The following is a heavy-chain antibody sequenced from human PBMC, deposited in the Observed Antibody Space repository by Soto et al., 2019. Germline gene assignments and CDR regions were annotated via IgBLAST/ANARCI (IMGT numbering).Heavy chain of an antibody. J-gene: IGHJ4*02. CDR1: GFTFSSYA. D-gene: IGHD3-22*01. CDR3: ARNLPLIVVVPGFDY. V-gene: IGHV3-30-3*01. Sequence: LRLSCAASGFTFSSYAMHWVRQAPGKGLEWVAVISYDGSNKYYADSVKGRFTISRDNSKNTLYLQMNSLRAEDTAVYYCARNLPLIVVVPGFDYWGQGTLVTVSS. CDR2: ISYDGSNK.